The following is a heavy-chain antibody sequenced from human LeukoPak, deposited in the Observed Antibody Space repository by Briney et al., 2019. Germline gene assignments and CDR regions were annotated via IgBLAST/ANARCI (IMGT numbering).Heavy chain of an antibody. V-gene: IGHV3-21*01. D-gene: IGHD3-22*01. CDR3: ARDRSGYYSYFDY. Sequence: PGGSLRLSCAASGFTFSSYSMNWVRQAPGKGLEWVSSISSSSSYIYYADSVKGRFTISRDNAKNSLYLQMNSLRAEDTAVYYCARDRSGYYSYFDYWGQGTLVTVSS. CDR2: ISSSSSYI. CDR1: GFTFSSYS. J-gene: IGHJ4*02.